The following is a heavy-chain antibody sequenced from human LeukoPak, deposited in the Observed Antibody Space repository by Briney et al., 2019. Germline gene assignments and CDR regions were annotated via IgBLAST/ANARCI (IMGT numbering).Heavy chain of an antibody. J-gene: IGHJ4*02. CDR2: TYYRSKWYN. CDR1: GDSVSSNSAA. D-gene: IGHD6-13*01. Sequence: SQTLSLTCAISGDSVSSNSAAWSWIRQSPSRGLEWLGRTYYRSKWYNDYAVSVKSRITINPDTSKNQFSLHLNSVAPEDTAVYYCARGTAAAGIGYWGQGTLVTVSS. V-gene: IGHV6-1*01. CDR3: ARGTAAAGIGY.